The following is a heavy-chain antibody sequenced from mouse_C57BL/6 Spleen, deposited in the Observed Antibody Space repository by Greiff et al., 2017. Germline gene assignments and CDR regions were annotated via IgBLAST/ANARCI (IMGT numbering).Heavy chain of an antibody. CDR2: IWRGGST. D-gene: IGHD1-1*01. Sequence: VMLVESGPGLVQPSQSLSITCTVSGFSLTSYGVHWVRQSPGKGLEWLGVIWRGGSTDYNAALMSSLSLTKDTSKSQVFFKMNSLQADDTAIYYCAKKGDYYGSSYGYFDVWGTGTTVTVSS. V-gene: IGHV2-5*01. J-gene: IGHJ1*03. CDR3: AKKGDYYGSSYGYFDV. CDR1: GFSLTSYG.